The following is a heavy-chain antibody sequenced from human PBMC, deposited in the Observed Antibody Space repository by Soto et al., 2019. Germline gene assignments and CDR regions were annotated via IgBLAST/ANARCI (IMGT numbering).Heavy chain of an antibody. J-gene: IGHJ3*02. CDR1: GYTFTIYG. CDR2: ISAYNGNK. D-gene: IGHD3-16*02. Sequence: GASVKVSCKASGYTFTIYGISWVRQAPGQGLEWMGWISAYNGNKNYAQKLQGRVTMTTDTSTSTAYMELRSLRSDDTAVYYCARDLPPAIYDYIWGSYRSDAFDIWGQGTMVTVSS. CDR3: ARDLPPAIYDYIWGSYRSDAFDI. V-gene: IGHV1-18*01.